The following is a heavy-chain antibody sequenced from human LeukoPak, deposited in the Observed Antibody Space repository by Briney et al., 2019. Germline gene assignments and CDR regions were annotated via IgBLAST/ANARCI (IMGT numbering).Heavy chain of an antibody. V-gene: IGHV3-74*01. J-gene: IGHJ4*02. Sequence: PGGSLSLSCAASGFTFRSYWMHWVRPAPGKGLVWVSRSNSDGRITSYADSVKGRFTISRDNAKNTLCLQMNSLRVEDTAVYYCARRGAVPGTGDYWGQGTLVTVSS. CDR3: ARRGAVPGTGDY. CDR1: GFTFRSYW. CDR2: SNSDGRIT. D-gene: IGHD6-19*01.